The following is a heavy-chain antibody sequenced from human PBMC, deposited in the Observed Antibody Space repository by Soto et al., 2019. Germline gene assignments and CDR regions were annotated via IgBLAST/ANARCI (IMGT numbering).Heavy chain of an antibody. CDR3: ARGRSGAY. CDR2: ISAHNGNT. Sequence: QVHLVQSGAEVKKPGASVKVSCKASGYTFTSYGITWVRQAPGQGLEWMGWISAHNGNTDYAQKLQGIVIVPRDTSTRPAYMELRSLRSDDTAVYYGARGRSGAYWCQGALVTVSS. D-gene: IGHD3-10*01. J-gene: IGHJ4*02. CDR1: GYTFTSYG. V-gene: IGHV1-18*01.